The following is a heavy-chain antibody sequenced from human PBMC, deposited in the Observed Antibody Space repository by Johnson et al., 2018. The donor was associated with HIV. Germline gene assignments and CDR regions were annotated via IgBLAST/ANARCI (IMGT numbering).Heavy chain of an antibody. CDR1: GFTFSDYA. Sequence: QVQLVESGGGLVQPGGSLRLSCAVSGFTFSDYAMHWVRQAPGKGLEWLAYIPYDGNSQNYADSVKGRFTISIDNSENTLYLQMNSLKTEDTAVYYCSTGWIGDAFDIWGQGTMVTVSS. CDR3: STGWIGDAFDI. V-gene: IGHV3-30*02. J-gene: IGHJ3*02. D-gene: IGHD5-12*01. CDR2: IPYDGNSQ.